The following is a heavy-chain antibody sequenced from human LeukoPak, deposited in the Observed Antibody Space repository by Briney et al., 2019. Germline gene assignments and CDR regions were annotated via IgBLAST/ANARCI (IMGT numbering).Heavy chain of an antibody. CDR2: ISAYNGNT. V-gene: IGHV1-18*01. J-gene: IGHJ4*02. Sequence: ASVKVSCKSSGYTFTSYGISWVRQAPGQGLEWMGWISAYNGNTNYAQKLQGRVTMTTDTSTSTAYMELRSLRSDDTAVYYCARDLPGLWSGSPPSVIRDYWGQGTLVTVSS. CDR1: GYTFTSYG. CDR3: ARDLPGLWSGSPPSVIRDY. D-gene: IGHD3-3*01.